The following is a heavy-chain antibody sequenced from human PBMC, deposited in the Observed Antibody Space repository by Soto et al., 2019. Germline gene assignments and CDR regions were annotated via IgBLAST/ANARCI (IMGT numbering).Heavy chain of an antibody. CDR2: ISYDGSNK. CDR3: ARGRSVDIVATTGPYPFDY. J-gene: IGHJ4*02. Sequence: GGSLRLSCAASGFTFSSYGMHWVRQAPGKGLEWVAVISYDGSNKYYADSVKGRFTISRDNSKNTLYLQMNSLRAEDTAVYYCARGRSVDIVATTGPYPFDYWGQGTLVTVSS. V-gene: IGHV3-30*03. D-gene: IGHD5-12*01. CDR1: GFTFSSYG.